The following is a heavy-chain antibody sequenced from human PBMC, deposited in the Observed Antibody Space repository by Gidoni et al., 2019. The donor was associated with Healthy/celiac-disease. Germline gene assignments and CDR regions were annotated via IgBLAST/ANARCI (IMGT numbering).Heavy chain of an antibody. D-gene: IGHD1-26*01. CDR1: GFTVSSNY. V-gene: IGHV3-66*01. J-gene: IGHJ4*02. Sequence: EVKLVESGGGLVQPGGSLRLSCAASGFTVSSNYMSWVGQAPGKGLEWVSVIYSGGSTYYADSVKGRFTISRDNSKNTLYLQMNSLRAEDTAVYYCAREIVGALDYWGQGTLVTVSS. CDR3: AREIVGALDY. CDR2: IYSGGST.